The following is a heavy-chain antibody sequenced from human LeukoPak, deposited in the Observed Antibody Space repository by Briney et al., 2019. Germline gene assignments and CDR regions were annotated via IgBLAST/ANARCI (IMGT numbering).Heavy chain of an antibody. Sequence: GGSLRLSCAASGFMFSDYGMHWVRQAPGKGLEWVAAIWYDGSNKYYADSVKGRFTISRDNSKNTLYLQMNSLRAEDTAVYYCAGSYGDYDNWFDPWGQGTLVTVSS. J-gene: IGHJ5*02. CDR2: IWYDGSNK. CDR3: AGSYGDYDNWFDP. V-gene: IGHV3-33*01. CDR1: GFMFSDYG. D-gene: IGHD4-17*01.